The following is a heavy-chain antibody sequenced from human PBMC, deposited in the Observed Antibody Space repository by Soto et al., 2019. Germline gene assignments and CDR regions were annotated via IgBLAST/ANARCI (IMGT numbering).Heavy chain of an antibody. V-gene: IGHV1-8*01. J-gene: IGHJ5*02. CDR3: ARGVKYGAYSRWFDP. CDR2: MNPNSGDT. CDR1: GSTFTSYD. D-gene: IGHD4-17*01. Sequence: ASVKVSCKASGSTFTSYDINWVRQATGQGLEYLGWMNPNSGDTAYVQKFQGRLTMTWDTSITTAYMEPSGLRSEDTALYFCARGVKYGAYSRWFDPWGQGTLVTVSS.